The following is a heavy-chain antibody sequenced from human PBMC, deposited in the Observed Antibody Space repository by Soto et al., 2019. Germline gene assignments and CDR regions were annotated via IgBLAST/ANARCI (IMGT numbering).Heavy chain of an antibody. J-gene: IGHJ4*02. CDR1: GFTFNNYA. CDR2: ISGGGDTT. CDR3: AKGRGGSGSLPPRVDF. D-gene: IGHD3-10*01. Sequence: EVQLLESGGGLVQPGWSLRLYCAASGFTFNNYAMTWVRQAPGKGLEWVSAISGGGDTTSYADSVKGRFTVSRDGSKNTLYLQMSSLRAEDTALYYCAKGRGGSGSLPPRVDFGGQGTRVTVSS. V-gene: IGHV3-23*01.